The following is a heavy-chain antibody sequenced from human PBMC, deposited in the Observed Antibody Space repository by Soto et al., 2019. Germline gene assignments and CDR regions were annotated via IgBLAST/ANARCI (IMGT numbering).Heavy chain of an antibody. D-gene: IGHD3-3*01. J-gene: IGHJ4*02. V-gene: IGHV1-18*01. CDR3: ATRYNFCPCDY. CDR1: GYTFTSYG. Sequence: ASVKVSCKASGYTFTSYGISWVRQAPGQGLEWMGWISAYNGNTNYAQKLQGRVTMTTDTSTSTAYMELRSLRAEDTAVYYCATRYNFCPCDYWGQGALVTVSS. CDR2: ISAYNGNT.